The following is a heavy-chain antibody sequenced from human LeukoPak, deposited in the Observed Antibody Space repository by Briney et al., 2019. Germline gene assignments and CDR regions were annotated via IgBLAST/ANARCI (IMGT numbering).Heavy chain of an antibody. CDR3: ARLNGWPTFDI. Sequence: GGSLRLTCAASGFMLRDYYMSWIRQAPGKGLEWVSYVSSGFTTYYADSMKGRFTISRDNAKNSLYLQMNSLRAEDTAVYYCARLNGWPTFDIWGQGTMVTVSS. D-gene: IGHD6-19*01. CDR2: VSSGFTT. J-gene: IGHJ3*02. CDR1: GFMLRDYY. V-gene: IGHV3-11*04.